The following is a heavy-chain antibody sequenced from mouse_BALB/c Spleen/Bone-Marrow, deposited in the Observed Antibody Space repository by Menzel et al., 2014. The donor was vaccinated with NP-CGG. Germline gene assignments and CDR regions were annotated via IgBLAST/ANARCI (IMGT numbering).Heavy chain of an antibody. J-gene: IGHJ2*01. CDR3: ARGGNWTRNYFDY. V-gene: IGHV5-17*02. CDR1: GFTFSSFG. CDR2: ISSVSSTI. Sequence: EVQLVESGGGLVQPGGSRKLSCAASGFTFSSFGMHWVRQAPAEGLEWVAYISSVSSTIYYGDTVKGRFTISRDNPKNTRFLQMTSLRSEDTAIYYCARGGNWTRNYFDYWGQGTTLTVSS. D-gene: IGHD4-1*01.